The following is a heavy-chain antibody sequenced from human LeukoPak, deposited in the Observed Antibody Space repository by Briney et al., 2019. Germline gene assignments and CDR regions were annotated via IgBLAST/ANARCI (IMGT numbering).Heavy chain of an antibody. CDR2: MSYSGTT. J-gene: IGHJ3*02. V-gene: IGHV4-39*01. Sequence: SETLSLTCTVSGGSISSSSYYWGWIRQPPGKGLEWIGSMSYSGTTYSNPSLKSRVTISVDTSKNQLSLKVNSVTAADTGVYYCARHPEVLMAFDIWGQGTLVTVST. D-gene: IGHD1-14*01. CDR3: ARHPEVLMAFDI. CDR1: GGSISSSSYY.